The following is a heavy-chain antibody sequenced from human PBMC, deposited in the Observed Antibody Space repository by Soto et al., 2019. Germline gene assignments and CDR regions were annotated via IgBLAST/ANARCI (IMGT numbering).Heavy chain of an antibody. CDR2: IYTSGST. Sequence: SETLSLTCTVSGGSISSYYWSWIRQPAGKGLEWIGRIYTSGSTNYNPSLKSRVTMSVDTSKNQFSLKLSSVTAADTAVYYCARGGTGTTNYYYGTDVWGQGTTVTVSS. D-gene: IGHD1-7*01. J-gene: IGHJ6*02. CDR3: ARGGTGTTNYYYGTDV. CDR1: GGSISSYY. V-gene: IGHV4-4*07.